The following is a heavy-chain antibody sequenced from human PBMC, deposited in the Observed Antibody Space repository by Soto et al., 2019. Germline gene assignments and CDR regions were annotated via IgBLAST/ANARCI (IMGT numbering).Heavy chain of an antibody. V-gene: IGHV1-8*01. CDR2: MNPNSGNT. Sequence: ASVKVSCKASGYTFTSYYINWVRQATGQGLEWMGWMNPNSGNTGYAQKFQGRVTMTRNTSISTAYMELSSLRSEDTAVYYCARGHVLRFLDWDYYYYMDVWGKGTTVTVSS. CDR3: ARGHVLRFLDWDYYYYMDV. CDR1: GYTFTSYY. J-gene: IGHJ6*03. D-gene: IGHD3-3*01.